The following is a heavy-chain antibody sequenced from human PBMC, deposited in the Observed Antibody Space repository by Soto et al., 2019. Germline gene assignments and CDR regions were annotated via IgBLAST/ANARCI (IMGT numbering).Heavy chain of an antibody. V-gene: IGHV4-4*07. J-gene: IGHJ6*02. CDR2: IYPSGTT. CDR1: VDSFSRYY. D-gene: IGHD3-10*01. Sequence: SATLSLACSVSVDSFSRYYWIWIRQPAGKGLEWIARIYPSGTTNYYPSLKSRLTLSRDASKNQFSLSLRSVTAADTAVYFCARDDYGSAGMDVWGQGTTVTVSS. CDR3: ARDDYGSAGMDV.